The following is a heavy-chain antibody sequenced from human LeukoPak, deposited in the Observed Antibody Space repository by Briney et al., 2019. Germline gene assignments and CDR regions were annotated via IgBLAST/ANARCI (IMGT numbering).Heavy chain of an antibody. J-gene: IGHJ4*02. V-gene: IGHV3-30*04. D-gene: IGHD3-10*01. CDR3: AHTPWFGELLYPFDY. Sequence: GGSLRLSCAASGFTFSSYAMHWVRQAPGKGLEWVAVISYDGSNKYYADSVKGRFTISRDNSKNTLYLQMNSLRAEDTAVYYCAHTPWFGELLYPFDYWGQGTLVTVSS. CDR1: GFTFSSYA. CDR2: ISYDGSNK.